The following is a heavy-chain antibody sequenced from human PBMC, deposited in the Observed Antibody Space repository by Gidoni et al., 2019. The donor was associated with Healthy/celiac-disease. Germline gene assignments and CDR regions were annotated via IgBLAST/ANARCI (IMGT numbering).Heavy chain of an antibody. D-gene: IGHD3-22*01. CDR1: GYSFTSYW. Sequence: EVQLVQSGAEVTKPGESLKISCKGSGYSFTSYWIGWVRQMPGKGLEWMGIIYPGDSDTRYSPSFQGQVTISADKSISTAYLQWSSLKASDTAMYYCARTLYYYDSSGYYPIFDYWGQGTLVTVSS. J-gene: IGHJ4*02. V-gene: IGHV5-51*01. CDR2: IYPGDSDT. CDR3: ARTLYYYDSSGYYPIFDY.